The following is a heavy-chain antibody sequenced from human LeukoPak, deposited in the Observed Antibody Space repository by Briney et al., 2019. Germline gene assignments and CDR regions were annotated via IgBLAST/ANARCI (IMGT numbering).Heavy chain of an antibody. Sequence: AGGSLRLSCAASGFTFSDYYMSWIRQAPGKGLEWVSHISDSGSSIYYADSVKGRFTISRDNAKNSLYLQMNSLRAEDTAVYYCARGLRYCSSTSCYSIDAFDIWGQGTMVTVSS. D-gene: IGHD2-2*01. CDR1: GFTFSDYY. V-gene: IGHV3-11*04. CDR2: ISDSGSSI. J-gene: IGHJ3*02. CDR3: ARGLRYCSSTSCYSIDAFDI.